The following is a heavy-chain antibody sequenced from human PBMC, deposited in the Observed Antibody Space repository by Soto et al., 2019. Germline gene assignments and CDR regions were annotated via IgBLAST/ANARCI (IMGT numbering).Heavy chain of an antibody. J-gene: IGHJ4*02. D-gene: IGHD2-2*01. V-gene: IGHV1-69*02. Sequence: ASVKVSCKASGGTFSSYTISWVRQAPGQGLEWMGRIIPILGIANYAQKFQGRVTITADKSTSTAYMELSSLRSEDTAVYYCATDAGYCSSTSCPKTMYYWGQGTLVTAPQ. CDR3: ATDAGYCSSTSCPKTMYY. CDR1: GGTFSSYT. CDR2: IIPILGIA.